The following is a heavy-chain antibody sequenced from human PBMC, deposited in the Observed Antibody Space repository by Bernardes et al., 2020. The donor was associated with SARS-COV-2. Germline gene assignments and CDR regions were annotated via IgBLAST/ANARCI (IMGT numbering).Heavy chain of an antibody. Sequence: GGSLRLSCAASGFTFSNHSMNWVRLAPGKGLEWVSSIVSSGSYIYYTDSVKGRFTISRDNAKNSLYLQMNSLRAEDTAVYYCAISSGRQSFIGVDVWGQGTTVTVSS. V-gene: IGHV3-21*01. CDR3: AISSGRQSFIGVDV. CDR2: IVSSGSYI. CDR1: GFTFSNHS. J-gene: IGHJ6*02. D-gene: IGHD6-25*01.